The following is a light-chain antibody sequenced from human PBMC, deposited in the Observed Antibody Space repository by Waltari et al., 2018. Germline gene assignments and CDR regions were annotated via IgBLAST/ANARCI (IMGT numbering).Light chain of an antibody. CDR1: PCASSSY. Sequence: EFVLTRSPGTLSSSPGQRATLPCRASPCASSSYLAWYQQKPGQAPRFLISGAASRATGIPDRFSGSGSGTDFTLTISRLEPEGFGVYYCQQYGSAPWTFGQGTKVEIK. CDR3: QQYGSAPWT. J-gene: IGKJ1*01. V-gene: IGKV3-20*01. CDR2: GAA.